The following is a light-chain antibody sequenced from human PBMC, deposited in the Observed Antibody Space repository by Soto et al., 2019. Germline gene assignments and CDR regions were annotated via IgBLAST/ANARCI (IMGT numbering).Light chain of an antibody. J-gene: IGKJ1*01. CDR3: QQYYSTPWT. CDR2: WAS. CDR1: QSVLYSSNNKNY. V-gene: IGKV4-1*01. Sequence: DIVMTQSPDSLAVSLGERATINCKSSQSVLYSSNNKNYLAWYQQKPGQPPKLLIYWASTRESGVTDRFSGSGAGTDFTLTISSMQAEDVAVYYCQQYYSTPWTFGQGTQVEIK.